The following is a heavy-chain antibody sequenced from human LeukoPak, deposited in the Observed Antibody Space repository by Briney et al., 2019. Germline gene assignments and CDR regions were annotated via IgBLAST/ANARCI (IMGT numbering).Heavy chain of an antibody. J-gene: IGHJ6*02. CDR1: GFTFSIHG. CDR3: ARVGRGVFGMDV. CDR2: IINSGGTV. Sequence: GGSLRPSCAASGFTFSIHGMNWVRQAPGKGLEWVSYIINSGGTVYYTDSVQGRFTISRDNARNSLFLQMNSLRDEDTAVYYCARVGRGVFGMDVWGQGTTVTVSS. D-gene: IGHD3-10*01. V-gene: IGHV3-48*02.